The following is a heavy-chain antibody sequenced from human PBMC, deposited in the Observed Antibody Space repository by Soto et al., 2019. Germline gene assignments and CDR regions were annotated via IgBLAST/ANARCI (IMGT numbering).Heavy chain of an antibody. Sequence: PGESLKISCQGSGYSFTSYWINWVRQMPGKGLEWMGVIYPGDSDTRYSPSFQGQVTISADKSINTAYLQWRSLKASDTAVYYCARHRGRPGSYCGMDVWGQGNQVTLCS. V-gene: IGHV5-51*01. CDR2: IYPGDSDT. D-gene: IGHD3-10*01. CDR3: ARHRGRPGSYCGMDV. J-gene: IGHJ6*02. CDR1: GYSFTSYW.